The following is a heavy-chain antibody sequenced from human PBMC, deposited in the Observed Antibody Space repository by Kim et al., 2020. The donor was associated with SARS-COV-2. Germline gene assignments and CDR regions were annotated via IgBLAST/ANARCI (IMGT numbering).Heavy chain of an antibody. CDR3: ARGHFDWLFFYMDV. CDR2: IGTAGDT. J-gene: IGHJ6*03. CDR1: GFTFSSYD. V-gene: IGHV3-13*01. D-gene: IGHD3-9*01. Sequence: GGSLRLSCAASGFTFSSYDMHWVRQATGKGLEWVSAIGTAGDTYYPGSVKGRFTISRENAKNSLYLQMNSLRAVDTAVYYCARGHFDWLFFYMDVWGKGTTVTVSS.